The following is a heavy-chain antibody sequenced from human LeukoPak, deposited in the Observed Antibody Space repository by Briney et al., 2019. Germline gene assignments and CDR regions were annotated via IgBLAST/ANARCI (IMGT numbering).Heavy chain of an antibody. J-gene: IGHJ4*02. CDR3: ARRSRDGYNLYYFDY. CDR2: IYYSGST. CDR1: GGSISSGGYY. V-gene: IGHV4-31*03. Sequence: PSQTLSLTCTVSGGSISSGGYYWSWIRQHPGKGLEWIGYIYYSGSTYHNPSLKSRVTISVDTSKNQFSLKLSSVTAADTAVYYCARRSRDGYNLYYFDYWGQGTLVTVSS. D-gene: IGHD5-24*01.